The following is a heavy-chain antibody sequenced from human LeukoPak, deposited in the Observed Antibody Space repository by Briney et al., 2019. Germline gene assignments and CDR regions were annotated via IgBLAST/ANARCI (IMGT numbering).Heavy chain of an antibody. CDR1: GYTFTGYY. J-gene: IGHJ4*02. D-gene: IGHD6-13*01. Sequence: ASVKVSCKTSGYTFTGYYMHWVRQAPGQGLEWMGWINPNSGGTNYAQKFQGRVTMTRDTSITTAYMELSRLTSDDTAVYYCARGGGIAAAGPTGNDYWGQGTQVTVSS. CDR3: ARGGGIAAAGPTGNDY. CDR2: INPNSGGT. V-gene: IGHV1-2*02.